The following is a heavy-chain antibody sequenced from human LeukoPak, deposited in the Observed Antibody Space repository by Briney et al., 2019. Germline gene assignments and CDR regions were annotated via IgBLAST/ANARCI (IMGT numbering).Heavy chain of an antibody. V-gene: IGHV3-23*01. CDR1: GFNFSSYG. D-gene: IGHD3-22*01. CDR3: AEDFLGGYQDY. Sequence: GGSLRLSCAASGFNFSSYGMSWVRQAPGKGLEWVSFLSSRGGSKYYADSVRGRFTISRDNSKNTLYLQMNSLRAEDTAVYYCAEDFLGGYQDYWGQGTLVSVSS. J-gene: IGHJ4*02. CDR2: LSSRGGSK.